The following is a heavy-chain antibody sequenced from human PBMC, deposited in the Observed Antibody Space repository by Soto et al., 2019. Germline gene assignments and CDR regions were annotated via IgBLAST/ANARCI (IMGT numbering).Heavy chain of an antibody. J-gene: IGHJ4*02. CDR3: ARVRAEGSMIVDEYYFDY. CDR1: GFTFSSYG. V-gene: IGHV3-33*01. Sequence: QVQLVESGGGVVQPGRSLRLSCAASGFTFSSYGMHWVRQAPGKGLEWVAVIWYDGSNKYYADSVKGRFTISRDNSKNTLYLQMNSLRAEDTAVYYCARVRAEGSMIVDEYYFDYWGQGTLVTVSS. D-gene: IGHD3-22*01. CDR2: IWYDGSNK.